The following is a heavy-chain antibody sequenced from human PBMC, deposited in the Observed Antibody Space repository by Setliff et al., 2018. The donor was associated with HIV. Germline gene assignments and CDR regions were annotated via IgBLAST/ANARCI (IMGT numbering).Heavy chain of an antibody. D-gene: IGHD3-22*01. Sequence: SETLSLTCTASGGSISSHFWMWIRQPPGKGLEWIGYVHHSGTTNSKPSLRSRVTISVDTSKNQFALKLRSVTAADTAVYYCAKEDNTYYYDSSGLSRGAFDIWGQGTMVTVSS. V-gene: IGHV4-59*11. CDR3: AKEDNTYYYDSSGLSRGAFDI. J-gene: IGHJ3*02. CDR1: GGSISSHF. CDR2: VHHSGTT.